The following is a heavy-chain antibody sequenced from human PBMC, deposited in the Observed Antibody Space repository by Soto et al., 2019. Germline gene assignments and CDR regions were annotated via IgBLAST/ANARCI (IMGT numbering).Heavy chain of an antibody. CDR3: AGGVMYSGSYQD. J-gene: IGHJ4*02. Sequence: EVQLVESGGGLVRPGGSLRLSCAASGFTFSSYEMAWVRQAPGEGLEWISYISSSGTIIHYADSVKGRFTISRDNAKNSLYLQMNSLRAEDMAVYYCAGGVMYSGSYQDWGQGTLVTVSS. CDR2: ISSSGTII. CDR1: GFTFSSYE. D-gene: IGHD1-26*01. V-gene: IGHV3-48*03.